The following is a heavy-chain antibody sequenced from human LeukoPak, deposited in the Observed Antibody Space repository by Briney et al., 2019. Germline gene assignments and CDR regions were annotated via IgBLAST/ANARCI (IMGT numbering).Heavy chain of an antibody. CDR3: ARDSMDYCSSTSCHGIWFDP. D-gene: IGHD2-2*01. CDR2: IYTSGST. CDR1: GGSISSYY. Sequence: SETLSLTCTVSGGSISSYYWSWIRQPAGKGLEWIGRIYTSGSTNYNPSLKSRVTMSVDTSKNQFSLKLSSVTAADTAVYYCARDSMDYCSSTSCHGIWFDPWGQGTLVTVSS. J-gene: IGHJ5*02. V-gene: IGHV4-4*07.